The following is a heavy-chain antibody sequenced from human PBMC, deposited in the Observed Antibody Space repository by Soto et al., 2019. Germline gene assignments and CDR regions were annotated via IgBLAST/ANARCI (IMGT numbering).Heavy chain of an antibody. V-gene: IGHV3-23*01. CDR2: ISGSGDST. D-gene: IGHD6-13*01. Sequence: GGSLRLSCEASGFTFSSYSISWVRQAPGKGLECVSVISGSGDSTYYADSVKGRFNISRDNSKNTVSLQMNSLRVDDTAVYYCAKRASSTNWSPLDNWGQGILVTVSS. J-gene: IGHJ4*02. CDR3: AKRASSTNWSPLDN. CDR1: GFTFSSYS.